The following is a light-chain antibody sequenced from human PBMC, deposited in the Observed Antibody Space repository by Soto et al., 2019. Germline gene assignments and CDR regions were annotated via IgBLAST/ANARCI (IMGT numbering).Light chain of an antibody. CDR1: QSVSSN. CDR2: GAS. V-gene: IGKV3-15*01. CDR3: QQYNNWPLT. J-gene: IGKJ4*01. Sequence: EIVMTQSPATLSVSPGERATLPCRASQSVSSNLAWYQQKPGQAPRLLIYGASTRATGIPARFSGSGSGTEFTLTICSLQSEDFAVYYCQQYNNWPLTFGGGT.